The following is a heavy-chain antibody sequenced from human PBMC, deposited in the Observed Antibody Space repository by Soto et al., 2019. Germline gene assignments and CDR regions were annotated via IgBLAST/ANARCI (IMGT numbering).Heavy chain of an antibody. D-gene: IGHD3-22*01. Sequence: SETLSLTSTVSGGSISGGCCSWVRQSPGKGLEWIGYFCYTGSTNYNPSLKSRVTISVDRSKTQCSLKLTSVTAADTAVYYCAKSHYDSSGYYIIDHWGQGTLVTASS. CDR1: GGSISGGC. J-gene: IGHJ5*02. V-gene: IGHV4-59*01. CDR2: FCYTGST. CDR3: AKSHYDSSGYYIIDH.